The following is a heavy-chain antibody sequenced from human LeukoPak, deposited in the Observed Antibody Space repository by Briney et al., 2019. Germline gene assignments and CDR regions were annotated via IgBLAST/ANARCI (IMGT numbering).Heavy chain of an antibody. D-gene: IGHD3-22*01. CDR2: IYTSGST. CDR3: ARDKYYYDSSGSIRFYY. J-gene: IGHJ4*02. V-gene: IGHV4-4*07. Sequence: SESLSLTCTVSGGSISSYYWSWIRQPAGKGLERIGRIYTSGSTNYNPSLKSRVTMSVDTSKNQFSLKLSSVTAADTAVYYCARDKYYYDSSGSIRFYYWGQGTLVNVSS. CDR1: GGSISSYY.